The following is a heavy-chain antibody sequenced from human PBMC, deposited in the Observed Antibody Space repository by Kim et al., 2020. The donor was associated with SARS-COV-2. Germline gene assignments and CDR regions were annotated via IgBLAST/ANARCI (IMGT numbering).Heavy chain of an antibody. CDR3: SFEY. J-gene: IGHJ4*02. D-gene: IGHD3-10*01. V-gene: IGHV1-3*01. CDR2: INCDKGKT. CDR1: GYNFTHYA. Sequence: ASVKVSCKPSGYNFTHYAIHWVRQAPGQGLEWMGWINCDKGKTKYSPRFQGSVTFSRDTSATAVYYCARGGRCGSGNYLSQSFEYWGPGTLITVSS.